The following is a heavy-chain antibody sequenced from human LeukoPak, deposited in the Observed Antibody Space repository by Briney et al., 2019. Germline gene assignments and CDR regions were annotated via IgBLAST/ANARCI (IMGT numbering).Heavy chain of an antibody. CDR3: ASMVAGPYYFDY. Sequence: GGSLRLPCAASGFTFSSYAMHWVRQAPGKGLEWVAVISYDGSNKYYADSVKGRFTISRDNSKNTLYLQMNSLRAEDTAVYYCASMVAGPYYFDYWGQGTLVTVSS. CDR2: ISYDGSNK. V-gene: IGHV3-30-3*01. J-gene: IGHJ4*02. D-gene: IGHD6-19*01. CDR1: GFTFSSYA.